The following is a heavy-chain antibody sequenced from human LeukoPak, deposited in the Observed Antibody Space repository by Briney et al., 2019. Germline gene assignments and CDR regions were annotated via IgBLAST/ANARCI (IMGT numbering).Heavy chain of an antibody. J-gene: IGHJ4*02. CDR1: GFTFSSYA. Sequence: GGSLRLSCAASGFTFSSYAMHWVRQAPGKGLEWVAVISYDGSNKYYADSVKGRFTISRDNSKNTLYLQMNSLRAEDTAVYYCARGGGIDYWGQGTLVTVSS. D-gene: IGHD3-16*01. CDR2: ISYDGSNK. CDR3: ARGGGIDY. V-gene: IGHV3-30-3*01.